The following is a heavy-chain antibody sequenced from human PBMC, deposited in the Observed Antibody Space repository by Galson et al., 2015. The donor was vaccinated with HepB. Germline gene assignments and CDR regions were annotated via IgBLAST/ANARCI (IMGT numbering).Heavy chain of an antibody. Sequence: SVKVSCKASGGTFSSYTINWVRQAPGHGLEWMGRIIPILNIANHAQKFQGRVTITADKSTSTSYMELSSLRSDDTAAYYCARDGEQGGQWLEGGLDSWGQGTLVTVSS. CDR3: ARDGEQGGQWLEGGLDS. CDR1: GGTFSSYT. J-gene: IGHJ4*02. D-gene: IGHD6-19*01. CDR2: IIPILNIA. V-gene: IGHV1-69*04.